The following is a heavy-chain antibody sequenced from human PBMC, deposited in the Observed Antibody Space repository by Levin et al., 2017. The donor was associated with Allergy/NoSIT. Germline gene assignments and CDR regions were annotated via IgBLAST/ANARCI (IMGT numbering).Heavy chain of an antibody. V-gene: IGHV3-7*03. Sequence: ETLSLTCVTSGLTFSDYWMTWVRQAPGKGLEWVANIGKDDSETNYVDSVKGRFIISRDNDRNLVYLHMNSLSAENTGVYYCAAYNNQWEGGDYWGQGTLVTVSS. CDR3: AAYNNQWEGGDY. CDR2: IGKDDSET. J-gene: IGHJ4*02. CDR1: GLTFSDYW. D-gene: IGHD1-14*01.